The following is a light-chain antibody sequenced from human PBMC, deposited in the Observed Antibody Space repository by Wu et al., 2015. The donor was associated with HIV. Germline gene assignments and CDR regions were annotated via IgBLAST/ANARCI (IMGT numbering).Light chain of an antibody. CDR1: QSISTY. V-gene: IGKV1-39*01. CDR3: QQSYTSPRALT. CDR2: AAS. J-gene: IGKJ5*01. Sequence: DIQMTQSPSSLSASVGDRVTITCRASQSISTYLNWYQQKPGKAPKLLIYAASSLQGGVPSRFSGSGSGTDFTLTISSLQPEDFATYHCQQSYTSPRALTFGQGTRLEMK.